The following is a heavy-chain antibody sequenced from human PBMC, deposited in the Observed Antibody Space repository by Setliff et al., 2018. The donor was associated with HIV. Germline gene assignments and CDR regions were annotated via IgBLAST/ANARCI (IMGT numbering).Heavy chain of an antibody. V-gene: IGHV4-31*03. CDR2: IYYSGRT. Sequence: NPSETLSLTCTVSGGSINNDIYFWSWIRQYPGKGLEWIGYIYYSGRTYYNPSLKSRITISVDTSKNQFSLRLSSVTAADTAVYYCARSCSSSPYYFDYWGQGTLVTVSS. J-gene: IGHJ4*02. CDR3: ARSCSSSPYYFDY. CDR1: GGSINNDIYF. D-gene: IGHD6-6*01.